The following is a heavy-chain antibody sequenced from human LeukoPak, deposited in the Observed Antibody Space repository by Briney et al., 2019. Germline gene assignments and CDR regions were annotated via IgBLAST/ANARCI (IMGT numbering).Heavy chain of an antibody. D-gene: IGHD2-8*01. V-gene: IGHV3-23*01. Sequence: PGGSLRLSCAASGFIFYDYDMRWVRQAPGKGLEWVSGISGSGDNKYYIDFVKGRITISRETKKRTLYLQMDGLEGEETAVYYCAILPILLVPGAKQTLLRGGQATLVAVS. CDR3: AILPILLVPGAKQTLLR. CDR1: GFIFYDYD. CDR2: ISGSGDNK. J-gene: IGHJ4*02.